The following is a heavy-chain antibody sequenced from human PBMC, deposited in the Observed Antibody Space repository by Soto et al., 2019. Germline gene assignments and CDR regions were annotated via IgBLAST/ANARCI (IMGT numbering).Heavy chain of an antibody. J-gene: IGHJ4*02. V-gene: IGHV1-2*02. CDR1: GYTFTGHY. Sequence: ASVKVSCKASGYTFTGHYIHWVRQAPEQGPEWMGEIGPESGATRYAQKFRGRVTMTRDTSITTVYMELNNLSPDDTAVYYCGRGRSGQIVVFYWGQGTPVTVSS. D-gene: IGHD1-26*01. CDR2: IGPESGAT. CDR3: GRGRSGQIVVFY.